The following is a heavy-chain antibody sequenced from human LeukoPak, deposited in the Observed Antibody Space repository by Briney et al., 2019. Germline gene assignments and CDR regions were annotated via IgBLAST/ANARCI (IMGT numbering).Heavy chain of an antibody. Sequence: ASVKVSCKASGYTSTSYDINWVRQATGQRLEWMGWINAGNGYTQYSQKFQGRVTITRDTSASTAYMELSSLRSEDTAVYYCARDSGEYYFDYWGQGTLVTVSS. V-gene: IGHV1-3*01. CDR2: INAGNGYT. D-gene: IGHD2-15*01. J-gene: IGHJ4*02. CDR3: ARDSGEYYFDY. CDR1: GYTSTSYD.